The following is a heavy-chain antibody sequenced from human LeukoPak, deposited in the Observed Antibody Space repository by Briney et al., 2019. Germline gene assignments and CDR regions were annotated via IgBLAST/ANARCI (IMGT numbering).Heavy chain of an antibody. CDR3: ARRKSVTQGLDN. CDR1: GFTFIDHY. V-gene: IGHV3-72*01. Sequence: GGSLRLSCAASGFTFIDHYMDWVRQAPGKGLEWIGRIRNKANSYTTEYAASVKGRFTVSRGDSKNSLFLQMNSLESEDTAVYYCARRKSVTQGLDNWGQGTLVTVSS. J-gene: IGHJ4*02. CDR2: IRNKANSYTT. D-gene: IGHD2-21*02.